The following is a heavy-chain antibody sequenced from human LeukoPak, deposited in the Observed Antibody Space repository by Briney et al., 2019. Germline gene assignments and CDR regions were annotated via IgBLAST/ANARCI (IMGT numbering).Heavy chain of an antibody. CDR2: MNPNSGNT. J-gene: IGHJ5*02. D-gene: IGHD3-16*02. CDR1: GCTFTSYD. V-gene: IGHV1-8*01. CDR3: ARESKPDPYDYVWGSYLP. Sequence: ASVKVSCKASGCTFTSYDINWVRQATGQGLEWMGWMNPNSGNTGYAQKFQGRVTMTRNTSISTAYMELSSLRSEDTAVYYCARESKPDPYDYVWGSYLPWGQGTLVTVSS.